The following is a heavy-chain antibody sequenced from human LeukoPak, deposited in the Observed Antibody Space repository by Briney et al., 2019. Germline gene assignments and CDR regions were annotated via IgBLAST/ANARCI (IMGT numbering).Heavy chain of an antibody. CDR3: AREGYDFWSGYGRGSLDY. CDR2: INPNSGGT. Sequence: ASVKVSCKASGYTFTGYYMHWVRQAPGQGLEWMGWINPNSGGTNYAQKFQGRVTMTRDTSISTAYMELSRLRSDDTAVYYCAREGYDFWSGYGRGSLDYWGQGTLVTVSS. J-gene: IGHJ4*02. CDR1: GYTFTGYY. V-gene: IGHV1-2*02. D-gene: IGHD3-3*01.